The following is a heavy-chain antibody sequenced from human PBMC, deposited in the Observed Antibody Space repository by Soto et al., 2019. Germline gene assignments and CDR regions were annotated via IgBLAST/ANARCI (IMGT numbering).Heavy chain of an antibody. Sequence: GGSLRLSCAASGFTFSSYGMHWVRQAPGKGLEWVAVIWYDGSNKYYADSVKGRFTISRDNSKNTLYLQMNSLRAEDTAVYYCARGGKKAAVDYYGSGSYTYYYYGMDVWGQGTTVTVS. V-gene: IGHV3-33*01. J-gene: IGHJ6*02. CDR2: IWYDGSNK. CDR3: ARGGKKAAVDYYGSGSYTYYYYGMDV. D-gene: IGHD3-10*01. CDR1: GFTFSSYG.